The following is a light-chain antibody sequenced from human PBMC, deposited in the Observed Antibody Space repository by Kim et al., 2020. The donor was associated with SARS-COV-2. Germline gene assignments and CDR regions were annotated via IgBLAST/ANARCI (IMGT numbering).Light chain of an antibody. CDR3: QQYDNLLTIT. CDR1: QDISNY. CDR2: DAS. V-gene: IGKV1-33*01. Sequence: SVGDRVTITCRASQDISNYLNWYQQKPGKAPKLLIYDASNLETGVPSRFSGSGSGTDFTFTISSLQPEDIATYYCQQYDNLLTITFGQGTRLEIK. J-gene: IGKJ5*01.